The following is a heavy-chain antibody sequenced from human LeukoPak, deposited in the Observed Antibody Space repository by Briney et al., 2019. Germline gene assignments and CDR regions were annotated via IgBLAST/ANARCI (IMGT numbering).Heavy chain of an antibody. J-gene: IGHJ4*02. V-gene: IGHV3-7*01. D-gene: IGHD2-2*01. Sequence: PGGSLRLSCVGSGFIFSAYWMAWVRQAPGKGPEWVANINEDGGEERYVDSVRGRFTISRDNAKNSLYLQMNSLRAEDTAVYYCARDGGSAMPFDYWGQGTLVTVSS. CDR2: INEDGGEE. CDR3: ARDGGSAMPFDY. CDR1: GFIFSAYW.